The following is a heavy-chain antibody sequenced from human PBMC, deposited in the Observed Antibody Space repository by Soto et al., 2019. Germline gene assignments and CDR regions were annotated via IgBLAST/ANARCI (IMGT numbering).Heavy chain of an antibody. CDR1: GFTFDDYT. D-gene: IGHD6-13*01. J-gene: IGHJ6*04. V-gene: IGHV3-43*01. CDR3: AKDMMNSSWYSEGYYGMDV. Sequence: EVQLVESGGVVVQPGGSLRLSCAASGFTFDDYTMHWVRQAPGKGLEWVSLISWDGGSTYYADSVKGRFTISRDNRKNSLDLQINSLRTEDTALYYCAKDMMNSSWYSEGYYGMDVWGEGTTFAVSS. CDR2: ISWDGGST.